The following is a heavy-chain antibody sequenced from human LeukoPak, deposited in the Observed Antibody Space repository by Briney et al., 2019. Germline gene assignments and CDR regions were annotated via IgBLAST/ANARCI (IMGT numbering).Heavy chain of an antibody. CDR2: INHSGST. J-gene: IGHJ4*02. CDR1: GGSFSGYY. V-gene: IGHV4-34*01. D-gene: IGHD6-19*01. Sequence: SETLSLTCAVYGGSFSGYYWSWIRQPPGKGLEWIGEINHSGSTNYNPSLKSRVTIPVDTSKNQFSLKLSSVTAADTAVYYCARTKNEYASDWPFDYWGQGTLVTVSS. CDR3: ARTKNEYASDWPFDY.